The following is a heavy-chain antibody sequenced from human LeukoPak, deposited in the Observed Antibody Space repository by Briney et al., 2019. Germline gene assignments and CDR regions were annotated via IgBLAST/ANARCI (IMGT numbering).Heavy chain of an antibody. J-gene: IGHJ6*03. CDR3: AKDGSGSYYFSYYYYYMDV. Sequence: GGSLRLYCAASGFTFSSYAMSWVRQAPGKGLEWVSAISGSGGSTYYADSVKGRFTISRDNSKNTLYLQMNSLRAEDTAVYYCAKDGSGSYYFSYYYYYMDVWGKGTTVTVSS. CDR1: GFTFSSYA. V-gene: IGHV3-23*01. CDR2: ISGSGGST. D-gene: IGHD3-10*01.